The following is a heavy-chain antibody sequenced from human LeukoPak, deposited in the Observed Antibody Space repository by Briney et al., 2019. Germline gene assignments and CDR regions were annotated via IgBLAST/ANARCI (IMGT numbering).Heavy chain of an antibody. D-gene: IGHD2-15*01. J-gene: IGHJ6*02. CDR1: GYTFTSYA. CDR3: ARDGCSGGSCYSYYYYYGMDV. CDR2: INAGNGNT. V-gene: IGHV1-3*01. Sequence: ASVKVSCKASGYTFTSYAMHWVRQAPGQRLEWMGWINAGNGNTKYSQKFQGRVTITRDTSASTAYMELSSLRSEDTAVYYCARDGCSGGSCYSYYYYYGMDVWGQGTTVTVSS.